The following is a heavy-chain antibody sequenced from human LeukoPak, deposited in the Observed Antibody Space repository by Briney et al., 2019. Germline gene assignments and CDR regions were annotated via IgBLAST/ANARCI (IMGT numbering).Heavy chain of an antibody. CDR3: VRLRRNSDTSGFYYYYDF. V-gene: IGHV3-21*01. Sequence: NTGGSLRLSCVASGYTFSSYSINWVRQAPGKGLEWASSISVRSNYIYYADSVRGRFSISRDDARDSLYLQMNSLRAEDTAVYYCVRLRRNSDTSGFYYYYDFWGQGTLVTVSS. CDR2: ISVRSNYI. J-gene: IGHJ4*02. CDR1: GYTFSSYS. D-gene: IGHD3-22*01.